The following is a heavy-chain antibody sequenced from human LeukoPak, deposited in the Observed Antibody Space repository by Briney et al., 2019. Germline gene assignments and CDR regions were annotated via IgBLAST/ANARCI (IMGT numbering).Heavy chain of an antibody. D-gene: IGHD2-2*01. V-gene: IGHV1-69*13. CDR3: ATGYCSSTSCPRDYWYFDL. J-gene: IGHJ2*01. Sequence: GASVKVSCKASGGTFSSYAISWVRQAPGQGLEWMGGIIPIFGTANYAQKFQGRVTITADESTSTAYMELSSLRSEDTAVYYCATGYCSSTSCPRDYWYFDLWGRGTLVTVSS. CDR1: GGTFSSYA. CDR2: IIPIFGTA.